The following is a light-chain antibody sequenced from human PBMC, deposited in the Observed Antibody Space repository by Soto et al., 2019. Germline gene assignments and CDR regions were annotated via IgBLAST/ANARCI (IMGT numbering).Light chain of an antibody. CDR1: QGIGST. Sequence: EIVMTQSPATLSGSPGEGATLSCRASQGIGSTLAWYQQKPGQTPRLLIYGASTRATGVPARFSGSASGTEFTLTITSLHSEDFAVYYCQHYANWPLTFGGGTKVESK. J-gene: IGKJ4*01. CDR2: GAS. V-gene: IGKV3-15*01. CDR3: QHYANWPLT.